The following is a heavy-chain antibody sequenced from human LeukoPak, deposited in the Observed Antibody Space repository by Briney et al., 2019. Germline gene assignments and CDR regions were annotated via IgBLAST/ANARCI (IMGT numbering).Heavy chain of an antibody. V-gene: IGHV3-21*01. CDR2: ISSNGSNI. D-gene: IGHD5-18*01. Sequence: GGSLRLSCAASGFTFSSYSMNWVRQAPGKGLEWVSSISSNGSNIYYADSVKGRFTISRDNAKNTLYLQMNSLRAEDTAVYYCASVAVYSDDYWGQGTLVTVSS. CDR3: ASVAVYSDDY. J-gene: IGHJ4*02. CDR1: GFTFSSYS.